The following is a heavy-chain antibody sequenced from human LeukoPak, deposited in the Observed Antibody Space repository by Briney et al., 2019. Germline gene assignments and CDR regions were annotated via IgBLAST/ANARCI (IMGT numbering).Heavy chain of an antibody. CDR1: GFTFSSYA. D-gene: IGHD6-6*01. CDR3: VKALSGEQLDDDP. J-gene: IGHJ5*02. Sequence: GGSLRLSCSASGFTFSSYAMHWVRQAPGKGLEYVSAISSNGGSTYYADSVKGRFTISRDNSKNTLNLQMSSLRAEDTAVYYCVKALSGEQLDDDPWGQGTLVTVSS. CDR2: ISSNGGST. V-gene: IGHV3-64D*06.